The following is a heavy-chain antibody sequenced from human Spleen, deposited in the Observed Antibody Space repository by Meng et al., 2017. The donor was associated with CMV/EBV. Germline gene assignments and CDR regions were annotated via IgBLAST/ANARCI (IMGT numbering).Heavy chain of an antibody. CDR1: GYSFSSYW. J-gene: IGHJ4*02. CDR2: IYPGDSDT. CDR3: ASFSSGWYRGYFDY. D-gene: IGHD6-19*01. Sequence: GSGYSFSSYWIGWVRHMPGKGLEWVGIIYPGDSDTRYNPSFQGQVTFSADRSNGTAYLQWRSLKASDTAMYYCASFSSGWYRGYFDYWGQGTLVTVSS. V-gene: IGHV5-51*01.